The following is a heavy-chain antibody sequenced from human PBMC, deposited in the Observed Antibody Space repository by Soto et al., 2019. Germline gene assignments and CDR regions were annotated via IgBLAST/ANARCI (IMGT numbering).Heavy chain of an antibody. D-gene: IGHD3-3*01. CDR3: ARELVPYDFWSCYRNWFDP. V-gene: IGHV1-3*01. Sequence: ASVKVSCKASGYTFTSYAMHWVRQAPGQRLEWMGWINAGNGNTKYSQKFQGRVTITRDTSASTAYMELSSLRSEDTAVYYCARELVPYDFWSCYRNWFDPWGQGTLVTLSS. CDR2: INAGNGNT. J-gene: IGHJ5*02. CDR1: GYTFTSYA.